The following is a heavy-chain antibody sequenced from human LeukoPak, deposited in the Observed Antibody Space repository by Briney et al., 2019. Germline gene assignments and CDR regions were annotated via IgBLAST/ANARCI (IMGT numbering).Heavy chain of an antibody. CDR3: ARLLDYYDSSGSPYFDY. D-gene: IGHD3-22*01. Sequence: SGTLSLTCAVSGGSISSSNWWSWVRQPPGKGLEWIGEIYHSGSTNYNPSLKSRVTISVDTSKNQFSLKLSSVTAADTAVYYCARLLDYYDSSGSPYFDYWGQGTLVTVSS. V-gene: IGHV4-4*02. CDR1: GGSISSSNW. CDR2: IYHSGST. J-gene: IGHJ4*02.